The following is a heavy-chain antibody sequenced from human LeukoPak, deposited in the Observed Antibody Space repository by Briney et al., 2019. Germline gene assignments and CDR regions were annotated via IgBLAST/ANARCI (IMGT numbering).Heavy chain of an antibody. D-gene: IGHD4-17*01. CDR2: IYADGNT. Sequence: QSGGSLRLSCAASGFTVSSNYMTWVRQAPGRGLEWVSFIYADGNTYYADSVKGRFTISRDISKNAVYLQMNSLRAEDTAVYYCARDSYGDANFDSWGQGTLVTVSS. J-gene: IGHJ4*02. CDR1: GFTVSSNY. V-gene: IGHV3-53*01. CDR3: ARDSYGDANFDS.